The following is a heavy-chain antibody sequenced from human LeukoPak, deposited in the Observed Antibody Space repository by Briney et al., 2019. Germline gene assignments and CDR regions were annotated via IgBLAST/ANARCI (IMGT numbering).Heavy chain of an antibody. D-gene: IGHD1-26*01. Sequence: SETRSLTCTVSGGSISNNYWSWIRQPPGKGLEWIGHFHDSESTNYNPSLKSRVTISVDTSKNQFSLKLSSVTAADTAVYYCARGDPSGRPGIAFDYWGQGTLVTVSS. CDR2: FHDSEST. V-gene: IGHV4-59*01. CDR1: GGSISNNY. CDR3: ARGDPSGRPGIAFDY. J-gene: IGHJ4*02.